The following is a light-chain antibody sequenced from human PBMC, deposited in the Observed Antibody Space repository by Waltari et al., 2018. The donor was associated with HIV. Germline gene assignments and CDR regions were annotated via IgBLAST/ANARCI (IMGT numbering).Light chain of an antibody. J-gene: IGLJ2*01. CDR2: EVS. V-gene: IGLV2-14*01. CDR3: SSYTSSSTVV. Sequence: QSALTQPASVSGSPGQSITISCTGTSSDVGGYNYVSWYQQHPGKATKLMIYEVSNRPLGVSNRFAGSRSGNTASLTIAGLQSEDEADYYCSSYTSSSTVVFGGGTKLTSL. CDR1: SSDVGGYNY.